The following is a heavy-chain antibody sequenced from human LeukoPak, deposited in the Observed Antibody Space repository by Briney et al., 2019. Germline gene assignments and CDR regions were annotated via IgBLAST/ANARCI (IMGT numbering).Heavy chain of an antibody. V-gene: IGHV3-49*04. CDR3: TRGDGPCHY. CDR2: IRSKAYGGTT. J-gene: IGHJ4*02. D-gene: IGHD5-24*01. CDR1: GFTFGDYA. Sequence: GGSLRLSCTASGFTFGDYAMSWVRQAPGKGLEWVGFIRSKAYGGTTEYAASVKGRLTISRDDSKSIAYLQMNSLKTEDTAVYYCTRGDGPCHYWGQGTLVTVSS.